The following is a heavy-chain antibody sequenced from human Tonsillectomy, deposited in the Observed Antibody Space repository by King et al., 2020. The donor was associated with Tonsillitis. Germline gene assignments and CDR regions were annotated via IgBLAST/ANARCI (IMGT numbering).Heavy chain of an antibody. Sequence: QLVQSGAEVKKPGESLKISCKGSGYTFSSYWIGWVRQMPGKGLEWMGIIYPGDSDTRYSPSFQGQVTISADKSISTAYLQWSSLKASDTAMYYCARPRFIATAGFYFDYWGPGTLVTVSS. CDR2: IYPGDSDT. D-gene: IGHD6-13*01. CDR1: GYTFSSYW. CDR3: ARPRFIATAGFYFDY. V-gene: IGHV5-51*01. J-gene: IGHJ4*02.